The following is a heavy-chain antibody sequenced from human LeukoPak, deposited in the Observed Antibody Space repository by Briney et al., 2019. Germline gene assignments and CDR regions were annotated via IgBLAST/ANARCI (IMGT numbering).Heavy chain of an antibody. J-gene: IGHJ5*02. Sequence: SETLSLTCTVSGGSISSNTYYWGWIRRPPGKGREWIGNIHYSGSTYYNPSLKSRVPISVDTSKNQFSLNLSSLTAADTAVYYCATSDTVSTYNWFDPWGQGTLVTVSS. CDR2: IHYSGST. D-gene: IGHD5/OR15-5a*01. CDR1: GGSISSNTYY. CDR3: ATSDTVSTYNWFDP. V-gene: IGHV4-39*01.